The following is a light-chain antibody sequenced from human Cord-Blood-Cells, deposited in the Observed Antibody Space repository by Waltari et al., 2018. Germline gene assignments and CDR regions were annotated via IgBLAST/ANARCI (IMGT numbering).Light chain of an antibody. CDR3: QQRSNWPLT. CDR2: DAS. Sequence: EIVLTQSPATLSLSPGERATLSCRASQSVSSYLAWYQQKPGQAPRLLIYDASNRATCIPARFSGSGSGTDFTLTISSLEPEDFAVDYWQQRSNWPLTFGGGTKVEIK. CDR1: QSVSSY. J-gene: IGKJ4*01. V-gene: IGKV3-11*01.